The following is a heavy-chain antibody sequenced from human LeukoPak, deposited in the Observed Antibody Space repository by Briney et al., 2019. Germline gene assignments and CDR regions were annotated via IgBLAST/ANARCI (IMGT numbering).Heavy chain of an antibody. D-gene: IGHD1-26*01. V-gene: IGHV3-30-3*01. CDR1: GFTFSSYA. Sequence: GGSLRLSCAASGFTFSSYAMHWVRQAPGKGLEWVAVISYDGSNKYYADSVKGRFTISRDNSKNTLYLQMNSLRAEDTAVYYCAIHSGSYRELAYWGQGTLVTVSS. CDR2: ISYDGSNK. J-gene: IGHJ4*02. CDR3: AIHSGSYRELAY.